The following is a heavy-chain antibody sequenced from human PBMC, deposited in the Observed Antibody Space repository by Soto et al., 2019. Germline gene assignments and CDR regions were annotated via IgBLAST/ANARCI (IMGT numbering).Heavy chain of an antibody. D-gene: IGHD1-7*01. Sequence: QVQLQESGPGLVKPSQTLSLTCVISGDRVSSNSAAWNWIRQSPSRGLEWLGRTYYRTRWYYDYAVSVRSRITVNPDTSKNQFSLQLTSVTPEDTAVYYCAATTSHYWYYMDVWGKGTTVTVSS. CDR3: AATTSHYWYYMDV. CDR1: GDRVSSNSAA. CDR2: TYYRTRWYY. J-gene: IGHJ6*03. V-gene: IGHV6-1*01.